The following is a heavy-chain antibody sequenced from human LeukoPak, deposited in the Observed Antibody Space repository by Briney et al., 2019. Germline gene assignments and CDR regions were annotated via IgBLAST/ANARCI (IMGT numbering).Heavy chain of an antibody. V-gene: IGHV4-4*07. CDR3: AREDIVVVPAAISRWFDP. CDR2: IYTSGST. CDR1: GGSISSYY. Sequence: SETLSLTCTVSGGSISSYYWSSIRQPAGKGLEWIGRIYTSGSTNYNPSLKSRVTMSVDTSKNQFSLKLSSVTAADTAVYYCAREDIVVVPAAISRWFDPGAREPWSPSPQ. J-gene: IGHJ5*02. D-gene: IGHD2-2*02.